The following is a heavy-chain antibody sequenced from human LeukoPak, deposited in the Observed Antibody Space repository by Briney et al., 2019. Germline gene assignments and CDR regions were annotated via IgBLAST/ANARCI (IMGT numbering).Heavy chain of an antibody. CDR2: IYYSGST. Sequence: SSETLSLTCTVSGGSISSGGYYWSWIRQHPGKGLEWIGYIYYSGSTYYNPSLKSRVTISVDTSKIQFSLKLSSVTAADTAVYYCAREPSTHYIVAAGMGSYFDYWGQGTLVTVSS. CDR3: AREPSTHYIVAAGMGSYFDY. J-gene: IGHJ4*02. V-gene: IGHV4-31*03. CDR1: GGSISSGGYY. D-gene: IGHD6-13*01.